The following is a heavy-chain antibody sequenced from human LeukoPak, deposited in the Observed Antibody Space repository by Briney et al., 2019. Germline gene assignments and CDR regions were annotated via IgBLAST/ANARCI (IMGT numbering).Heavy chain of an antibody. CDR2: INHSGST. CDR3: ASLSGYDSLDY. J-gene: IGHJ4*02. CDR1: GGSFSGNY. D-gene: IGHD5-12*01. Sequence: SETLSFTCAVYGGSFSGNYWSWIRQPPGKGREWIGEINHSGSTNYNPSLKSRVTISVDTSKNQFSLKLSSVTAADTAVYYCASLSGYDSLDYWGQGTLVTVSS. V-gene: IGHV4-34*01.